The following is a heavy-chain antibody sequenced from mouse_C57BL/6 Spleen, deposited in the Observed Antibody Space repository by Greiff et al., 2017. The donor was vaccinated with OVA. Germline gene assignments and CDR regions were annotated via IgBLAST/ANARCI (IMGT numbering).Heavy chain of an antibody. CDR2: INPSNGGT. V-gene: IGHV1-53*01. D-gene: IGHD2-3*01. Sequence: QVQLQQSGTELVKPGASVKLSCKASGYTFTSYWMHWVKQRPGQGLEWIGNINPSNGGTNYNEKFKSKATLTVDESSSTAYMQLSSLTSEDSAVYYCARKDGYYPYAMDYWGQGTSVTVSS. CDR1: GYTFTSYW. CDR3: ARKDGYYPYAMDY. J-gene: IGHJ4*01.